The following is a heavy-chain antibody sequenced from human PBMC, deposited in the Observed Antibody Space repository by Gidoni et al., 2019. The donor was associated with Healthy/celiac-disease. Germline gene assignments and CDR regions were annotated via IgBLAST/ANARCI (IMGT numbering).Heavy chain of an antibody. Sequence: EVQLVESGGGLVQPGGSLRLSCAASGFTFSRYWMSWVRQAPGKGREWVANIKQDGSEKYYVDSVKGRFTISRDNAKNSLYLQMNSLRAEDTAVYYCARETVGDFWSGYHYYYYGMDVWGQGTTVTVSS. D-gene: IGHD3-3*01. CDR1: GFTFSRYW. CDR3: ARETVGDFWSGYHYYYYGMDV. J-gene: IGHJ6*02. CDR2: IKQDGSEK. V-gene: IGHV3-7*01.